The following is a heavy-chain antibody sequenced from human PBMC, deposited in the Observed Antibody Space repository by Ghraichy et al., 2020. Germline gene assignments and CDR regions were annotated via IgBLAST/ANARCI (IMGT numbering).Heavy chain of an antibody. CDR3: AREDAETYYHYYYGMDV. CDR2: INSDGSST. Sequence: GESLNISCAVSGFTFRSFWMHWVRQAPGKGLVWVSRINSDGSSTIYADSVKGRFTISRDNAKNTLYLQMNSLRAEDTAVYYCAREDAETYYHYYYGMDVWGQGTTVTVSS. D-gene: IGHD2-21*01. J-gene: IGHJ6*02. V-gene: IGHV3-74*01. CDR1: GFTFRSFW.